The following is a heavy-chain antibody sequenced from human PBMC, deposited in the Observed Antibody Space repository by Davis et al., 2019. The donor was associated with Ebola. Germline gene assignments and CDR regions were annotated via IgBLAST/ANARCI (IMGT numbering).Heavy chain of an antibody. D-gene: IGHD6-19*01. CDR1: GYTFHSHG. Sequence: ASVKVSCKASGYTFHSHGISWVRQAPGQGLEWMAWISAYNGHPNYAQKFQGRLTLTTETSTSTVYMELRSLTSDDTAEYYCARGRNGGWDFDYWGQGTRVTVSS. CDR2: ISAYNGHP. CDR3: ARGRNGGWDFDY. V-gene: IGHV1-18*01. J-gene: IGHJ4*02.